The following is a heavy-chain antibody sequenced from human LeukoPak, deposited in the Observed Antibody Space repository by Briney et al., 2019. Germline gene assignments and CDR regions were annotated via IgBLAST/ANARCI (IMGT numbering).Heavy chain of an antibody. Sequence: HPGGSLRLSCAASGFTFSNYVMNWVRQAPGKGPEWVAYINHDGSETNYVDSVKGRFTVSRDNVKNSLYLQMNSLRADDTAVYYCSATSGRTGGNSWGQGALVTVSS. V-gene: IGHV3-7*03. CDR3: SATSGRTGGNS. D-gene: IGHD3-16*01. CDR1: GFTFSNYV. CDR2: INHDGSET. J-gene: IGHJ4*02.